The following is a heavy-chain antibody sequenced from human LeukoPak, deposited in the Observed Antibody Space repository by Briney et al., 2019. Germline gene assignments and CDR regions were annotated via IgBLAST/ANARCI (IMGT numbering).Heavy chain of an antibody. V-gene: IGHV4-4*07. CDR1: GGSNSSYY. CDR2: IYTSGST. Sequence: PSETLSLTCTVSGGSNSSYYWSWIRQPAGKGLEWIGRIYTSGSTNYNPSLKSRVTMSVDTSKNQFSLRLTSVTAADTAVYYCATIKRGNIFGFFDFWGQGILVTVSS. D-gene: IGHD5-18*01. CDR3: ATIKRGNIFGFFDF. J-gene: IGHJ4*02.